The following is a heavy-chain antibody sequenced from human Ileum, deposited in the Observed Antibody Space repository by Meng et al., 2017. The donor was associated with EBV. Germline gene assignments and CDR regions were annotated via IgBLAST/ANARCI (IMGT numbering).Heavy chain of an antibody. Sequence: QVPLQESGPGLVNPSGTRSLTCAVSGGSISVINWWSWVRQSPEKGLEWIGEMSDSGITHYNPSLKSRVTISADKSNNQFSLKLTSVTSADTAVYFCAKNGEKYFEYWGQGTLVTVSS. CDR2: MSDSGIT. J-gene: IGHJ4*02. V-gene: IGHV4-4*02. CDR3: AKNGEKYFEY. CDR1: GGSISVINW.